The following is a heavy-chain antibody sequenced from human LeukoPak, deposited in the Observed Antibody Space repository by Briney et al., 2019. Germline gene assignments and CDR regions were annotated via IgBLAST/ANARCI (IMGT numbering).Heavy chain of an antibody. CDR3: ARVSRTVYGSGMGYFDY. CDR2: IYYSVTT. D-gene: IGHD3-10*01. Sequence: HPSETLSLTCTVSGGSISSSDYYWGWIRQPPGKGLEWIGSIYYSVTTYYNPSLKSRVTISVDTSKNQFSLKLNSVTAADTAVYYCARVSRTVYGSGMGYFDYWGQGTLVTVSS. CDR1: GGSISSSDYY. J-gene: IGHJ4*02. V-gene: IGHV4-39*07.